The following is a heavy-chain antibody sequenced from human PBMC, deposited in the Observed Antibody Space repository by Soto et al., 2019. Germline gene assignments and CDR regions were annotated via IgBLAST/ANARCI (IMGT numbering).Heavy chain of an antibody. CDR2: ISSSSSTI. V-gene: IGHV3-48*01. Sequence: EVQLVESGGGLVQPGGSLRLSCAASGFTFSSYSMNWVRQAPGKGLEWVSYISSSSSTIYYADSVKGRFTISRDNDKNSLYLQMNILRAEDTAVDYCAGGPPYDSSGYYYETFDYWGQGTLVTVSS. CDR1: GFTFSSYS. CDR3: AGGPPYDSSGYYYETFDY. J-gene: IGHJ4*02. D-gene: IGHD3-22*01.